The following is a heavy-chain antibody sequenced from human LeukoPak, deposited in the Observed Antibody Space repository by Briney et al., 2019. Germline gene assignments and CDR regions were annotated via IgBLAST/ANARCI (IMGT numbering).Heavy chain of an antibody. D-gene: IGHD1-7*01. V-gene: IGHV1-2*06. CDR2: INPNSGGT. CDR1: GYTLTDYY. J-gene: IGHJ4*02. CDR3: ARQELDY. Sequence: ASVTVSCKASGYTLTDYYMHWVRQAPGRGLEWMGRINPNSGGTNYAQKFQGRVTMTRDTSISTAYMELSRLRSDDTAVYYCARQELDYWGQGALVTVSS.